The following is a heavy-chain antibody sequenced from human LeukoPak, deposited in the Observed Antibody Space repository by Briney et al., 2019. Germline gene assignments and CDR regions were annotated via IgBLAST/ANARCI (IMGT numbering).Heavy chain of an antibody. CDR3: ARGGYNWVY. J-gene: IGHJ4*02. D-gene: IGHD5-24*01. V-gene: IGHV3-7*01. CDR1: GFTFDDYG. CDR2: IKQDGSEK. Sequence: GGSLRLSCAASGFTFDDYGMSWVRQAPGKGLEWVANIKQDGSEKYYVDSVKGRFTISRDNAKNSLYLQMNSLRAEDTAVYYCARGGYNWVYWGQGTLVTVSS.